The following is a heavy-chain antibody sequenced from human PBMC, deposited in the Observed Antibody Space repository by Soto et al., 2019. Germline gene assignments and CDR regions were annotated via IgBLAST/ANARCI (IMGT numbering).Heavy chain of an antibody. Sequence: EVQLLESGGGLVQPGGSLRLSCAASGFTFTNYAMGWIRQAPGKGLEWVSGTSGSGGSTYYADSVKGRFTISRDNSKSTLYLQMNSLRAEDTAVYYCAKGVSQPKEYSFDDWGQGTLVTVSS. CDR3: AKGVSQPKEYSFDD. CDR1: GFTFTNYA. CDR2: TSGSGGST. D-gene: IGHD2-2*01. J-gene: IGHJ4*02. V-gene: IGHV3-23*01.